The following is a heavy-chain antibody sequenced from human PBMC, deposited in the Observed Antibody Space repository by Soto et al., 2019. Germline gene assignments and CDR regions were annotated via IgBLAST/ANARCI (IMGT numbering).Heavy chain of an antibody. V-gene: IGHV3-33*01. CDR3: ARDSSGYIDY. CDR1: GFTFSSYG. Sequence: QVQLVESGGGVVQPGRSLRLSCAASGFTFSSYGMHWVRQAPGKGLEWVAVIWYDGSNKYYADSVKGRFTISRDNSNNTLYLQMNSLRAEDTAVYYCARDSSGYIDYWGQGTLVTVSS. J-gene: IGHJ4*02. D-gene: IGHD3-22*01. CDR2: IWYDGSNK.